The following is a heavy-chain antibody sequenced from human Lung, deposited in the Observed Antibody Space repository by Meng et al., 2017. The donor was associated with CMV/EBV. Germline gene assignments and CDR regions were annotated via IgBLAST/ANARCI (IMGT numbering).Heavy chain of an antibody. CDR2: IHPHRGDT. CDR3: ARDNNWGPDY. Sequence: ASVKVSCKASGYTFTAHYFHWVRQAPGQGLEWMGWIHPHRGDTNYAQQFQGRVTLTRDTPINTGYMELTRLTSDGTAVYYCARDNNWGPDYWGQGTLVTVSS. V-gene: IGHV1-2*02. J-gene: IGHJ4*02. D-gene: IGHD7-27*01. CDR1: GYTFTAHY.